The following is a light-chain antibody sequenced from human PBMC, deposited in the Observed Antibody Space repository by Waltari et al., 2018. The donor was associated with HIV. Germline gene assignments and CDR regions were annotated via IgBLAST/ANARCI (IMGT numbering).Light chain of an antibody. CDR3: AAWDDSLNGYL. Sequence: QSVLTQPPSASGTPGQRVAISSSGSSSNIGSNTVNWYQQLPGTAPKLLIYSNNQRPSGVPDRFSGSKSGTSASLAISGLQSEDEADYYCAAWDDSLNGYLFGTGTKVTVL. V-gene: IGLV1-44*01. CDR2: SNN. CDR1: SSNIGSNT. J-gene: IGLJ1*01.